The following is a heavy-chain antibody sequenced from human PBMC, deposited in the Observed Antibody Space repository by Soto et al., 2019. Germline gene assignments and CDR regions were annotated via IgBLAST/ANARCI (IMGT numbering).Heavy chain of an antibody. CDR3: ARDYHSGGAFDI. CDR2: IYYSGST. D-gene: IGHD6-19*01. Sequence: SNTLSLTCTILCTSNISYYWSWIRQPPGKGLEWIGYIYYSGSTNYNPSLKSRVTISVDTSKNQFSLKLSSVAAADTAVYYCARDYHSGGAFDIWGQGTMVT. CDR1: CTSNISYY. J-gene: IGHJ3*02. V-gene: IGHV4-59*01.